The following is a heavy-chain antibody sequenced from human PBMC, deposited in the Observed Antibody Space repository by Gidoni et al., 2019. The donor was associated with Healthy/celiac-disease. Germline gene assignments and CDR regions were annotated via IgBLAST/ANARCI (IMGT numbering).Heavy chain of an antibody. CDR1: GFTFSSYS. J-gene: IGHJ3*02. Sequence: EVQLVESGGGLVKPGGSLRLSCAASGFTFSSYSMHWVRQAPGKGLEWVSSISSSSSYIYYADSVKGRFTISRDNAKNSLYLQMNSLRAEDTAVYYCARGRYSGIAVADFGSHAFDIWGQGTMVTVSS. CDR2: ISSSSSYI. CDR3: ARGRYSGIAVADFGSHAFDI. V-gene: IGHV3-21*01. D-gene: IGHD6-19*01.